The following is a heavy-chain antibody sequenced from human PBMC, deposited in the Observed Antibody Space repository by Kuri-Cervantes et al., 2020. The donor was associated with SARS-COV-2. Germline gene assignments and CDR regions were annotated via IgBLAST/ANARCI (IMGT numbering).Heavy chain of an antibody. CDR2: INHSGST. CDR3: ARQMMSSITIFGVVITRNWFDP. D-gene: IGHD3-3*01. J-gene: IGHJ5*02. CDR1: GGSFSGYY. Sequence: SQTLSLTCAVYGGSFSGYYWSWIRQPPGKGLEWIGEINHSGSTYYNPSLKSRVTISVDTSKSQFSLKLSSVTAADTAVYYCARQMMSSITIFGVVITRNWFDPWGQGTLVTVSS. V-gene: IGHV4-34*01.